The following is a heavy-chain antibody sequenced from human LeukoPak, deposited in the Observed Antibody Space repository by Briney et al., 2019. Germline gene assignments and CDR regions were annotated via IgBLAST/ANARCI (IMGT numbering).Heavy chain of an antibody. CDR2: INPNSGGA. CDR1: GYTFTGYY. CDR3: ARAVYYYYYYMDV. J-gene: IGHJ6*03. Sequence: ASVKVSCKAFGYTFTGYYMHWLRQAPGQGLEWMGWINPNSGGANYAQKFQGRVTMTRDTSISTAYMELSRLRSDDTAVYYCARAVYYYYYYMDVWGKGTTVTVSS. V-gene: IGHV1-2*02.